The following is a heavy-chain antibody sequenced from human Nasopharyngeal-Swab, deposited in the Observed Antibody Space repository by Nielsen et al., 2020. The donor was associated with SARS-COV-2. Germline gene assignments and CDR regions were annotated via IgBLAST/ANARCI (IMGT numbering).Heavy chain of an antibody. CDR3: ATGWNFDY. CDR2: ISYDGSNK. CDR1: GFTFSSYG. D-gene: IGHD6-19*01. V-gene: IGHV3-30*03. J-gene: IGHJ4*02. Sequence: GESLKISCAASGFTFSSYGMHWVRQAPGKGLEWVAVISYDGSNKYYADSVKGRFTISRDNSKSTLYLQMNSLRAEDTAVYYCATGWNFDYWGQGTLVTVSS.